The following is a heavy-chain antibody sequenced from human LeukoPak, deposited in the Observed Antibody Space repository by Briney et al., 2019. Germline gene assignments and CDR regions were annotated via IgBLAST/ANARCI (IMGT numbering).Heavy chain of an antibody. CDR3: ARDRIEYTYGTGFDY. V-gene: IGHV3-74*01. J-gene: IGHJ4*02. Sequence: GGSLRLSCAASGFTFSSYWMHWVRQAPGKXLVWVSRINSDGISTSYADSVKGRFTISRDNAKNTLYLQMNSLRAEDTAVYYCARDRIEYTYGTGFDYWGQGTLVTVSS. D-gene: IGHD3-10*01. CDR2: INSDGIST. CDR1: GFTFSSYW.